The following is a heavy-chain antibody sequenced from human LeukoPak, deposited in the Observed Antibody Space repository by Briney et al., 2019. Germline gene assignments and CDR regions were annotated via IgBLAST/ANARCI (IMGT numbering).Heavy chain of an antibody. Sequence: GGSLRLSCAASGFTFSSYWMSWVRQAPGKGLEWVANIKQDGSEKYYVDSVKGRFTISRDSAKNSLYLQMNSLRAEDTAVYYCARDNRVVVPAAIDYYYYMDVWGKGTTVTVSS. J-gene: IGHJ6*03. CDR1: GFTFSSYW. CDR3: ARDNRVVVPAAIDYYYYMDV. V-gene: IGHV3-7*01. D-gene: IGHD2-2*01. CDR2: IKQDGSEK.